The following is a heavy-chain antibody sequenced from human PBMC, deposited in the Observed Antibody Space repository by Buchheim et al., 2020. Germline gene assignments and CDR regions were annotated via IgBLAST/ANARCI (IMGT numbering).Heavy chain of an antibody. Sequence: QLQLQESGPGLVKPSETLSLTCTVSGGSISSSSYYWGWIRQPPGKGLEWIGSIYYSGSTYYNPSLKSRVTISIDTSKNQFSLKLSSVTAADTAVYYCARHVLEDYYDSSGYWGLDWFDPWGQGTL. CDR3: ARHVLEDYYDSSGYWGLDWFDP. CDR2: IYYSGST. CDR1: GGSISSSSYY. V-gene: IGHV4-39*01. D-gene: IGHD3-22*01. J-gene: IGHJ5*02.